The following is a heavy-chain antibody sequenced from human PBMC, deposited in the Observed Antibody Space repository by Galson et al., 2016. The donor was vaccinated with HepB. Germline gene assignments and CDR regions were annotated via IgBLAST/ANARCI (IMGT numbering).Heavy chain of an antibody. CDR2: ISNTGRSV. CDR1: GLPFNTYE. V-gene: IGHV3-48*03. CDR3: LSGFTSGI. Sequence: SLRLSCAAAGLPFNTYEMNWVRQAPGKGLEWISYISNTGRSVYYADSVEGRFTISRDNAKNSVGLQINSLRPEDTGLYYCLSGFTSGIWGQGTMVTVSS. D-gene: IGHD1-26*01. J-gene: IGHJ3*02.